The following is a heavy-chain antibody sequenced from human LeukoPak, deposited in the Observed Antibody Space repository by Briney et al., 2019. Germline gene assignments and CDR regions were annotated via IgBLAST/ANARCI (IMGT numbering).Heavy chain of an antibody. CDR1: GFTVSSNY. Sequence: GGSLRLSCAASGFTVSSNYMSWVRQAPGKGLEWVSVIYSGGSTYYADSVKGRFTIFRDNAKNTLYLQMNSLRAEDTAVYYCVRDLGGRSGHWGQGTLVTVSS. CDR3: VRDLGGRSGH. J-gene: IGHJ4*02. D-gene: IGHD1-26*01. V-gene: IGHV3-53*01. CDR2: IYSGGST.